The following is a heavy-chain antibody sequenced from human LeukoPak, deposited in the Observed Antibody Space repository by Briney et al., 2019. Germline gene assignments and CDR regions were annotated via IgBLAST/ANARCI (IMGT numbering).Heavy chain of an antibody. CDR1: GYTFTSYG. Sequence: GASVKVSCKASGYTFTSYGISWVRHAPGQGLEWMGWISAYNGNTNYAQKLQGRVTMTTDTSTSTAYMELRSLRSDDTAVYYSARDGDIVVVPEPRYYYYYGMDVWGQGTTVTVSS. J-gene: IGHJ6*02. CDR3: ARDGDIVVVPEPRYYYYYGMDV. D-gene: IGHD2-2*01. CDR2: ISAYNGNT. V-gene: IGHV1-18*01.